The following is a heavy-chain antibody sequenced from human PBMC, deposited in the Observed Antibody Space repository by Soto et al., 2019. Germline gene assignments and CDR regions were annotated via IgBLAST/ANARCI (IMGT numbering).Heavy chain of an antibody. V-gene: IGHV4-31*03. CDR1: GGSISTGYYY. Sequence: PSETLYLTCTVSGGSISTGYYYWSLVRQNPGKGLEWIGHIYHSGRTYYNPSLKGRVTISVDTSKNQFSLNLRSVTAADMAVYCCAGEVGGHAGWDTWLDPWGQGTLVTV. CDR2: IYHSGRT. D-gene: IGHD1-26*01. J-gene: IGHJ5*02. CDR3: AGEVGGHAGWDTWLDP.